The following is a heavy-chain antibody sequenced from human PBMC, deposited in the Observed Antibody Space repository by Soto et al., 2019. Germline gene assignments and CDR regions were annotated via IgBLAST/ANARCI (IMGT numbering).Heavy chain of an antibody. CDR3: AKDRAHYCSSSSCYSGMDV. D-gene: IGHD2-2*01. Sequence: GGSLRLSCAASGFTFSSYGMHWVRQAPGKGLEWVAAISYDGSNKYYADSVKGRFTISRDNSKNTLYLQMNSLRADDTAVHYCAKDRAHYCSSSSCYSGMDVWGQGTTVTVSS. CDR1: GFTFSSYG. CDR2: ISYDGSNK. V-gene: IGHV3-30*18. J-gene: IGHJ6*02.